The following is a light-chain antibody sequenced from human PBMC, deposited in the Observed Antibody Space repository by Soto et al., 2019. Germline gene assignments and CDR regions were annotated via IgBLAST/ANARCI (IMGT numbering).Light chain of an antibody. Sequence: QPALTQPASVSGSPGQSVTISCTGTSSDVGGYDYVSWYQHHPGKAPKLVIYDVTYRPSGVSDRFSGSKSANTASLTISGLQAEDEADYYCSSYTSSSTYVFGTGTKVTVL. J-gene: IGLJ1*01. V-gene: IGLV2-14*01. CDR2: DVT. CDR3: SSYTSSSTYV. CDR1: SSDVGGYDY.